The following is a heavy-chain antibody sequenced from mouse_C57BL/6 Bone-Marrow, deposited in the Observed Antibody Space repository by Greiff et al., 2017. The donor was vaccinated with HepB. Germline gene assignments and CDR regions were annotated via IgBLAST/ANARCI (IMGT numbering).Heavy chain of an antibody. V-gene: IGHV1-82*01. CDR3: ARTAQALHYYAMDY. D-gene: IGHD3-2*02. J-gene: IGHJ4*01. CDR2: IYPGDGDT. Sequence: VQLKESGPELVKPGASVKISCKASGYAFSSSWMNWVKQRPGKGLEWIGRIYPGDGDTNYNGKFKGKATLTADKSSSTAYMQLSSLTSEDSAVYFCARTAQALHYYAMDYWGQGTSVTVSS. CDR1: GYAFSSSW.